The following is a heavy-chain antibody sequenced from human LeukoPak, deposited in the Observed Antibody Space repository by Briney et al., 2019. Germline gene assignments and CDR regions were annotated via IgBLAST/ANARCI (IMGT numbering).Heavy chain of an antibody. CDR1: GFTFSSYW. CDR2: IKSDGST. V-gene: IGHV3-74*01. CDR3: ARAPSEIGGYYPEYFRH. D-gene: IGHD3-22*01. Sequence: GGALRLLCAASGFTFSSYWMHWVRQAPGKGLVWVSRIKSDGSTNYADSVKGRFTMSRDNAKNTVSLQMNSLRAEDTGVYYCARAPSEIGGYYPEYFRHWGQGTLVTVSS. J-gene: IGHJ1*01.